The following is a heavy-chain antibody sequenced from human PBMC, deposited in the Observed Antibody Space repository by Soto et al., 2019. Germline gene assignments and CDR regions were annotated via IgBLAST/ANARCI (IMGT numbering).Heavy chain of an antibody. CDR2: ISSSGRTI. J-gene: IGHJ5*02. V-gene: IGHV3-48*02. D-gene: IGHD3-22*01. CDR1: GFAFSSYS. Sequence: GGSLRLSCAASGFAFSSYSMNWVRRAPGKGLEWVSYISSSGRTIYYADSVKGRFTVSRDNAKNSLYLQMNSLRDEDTAVYCCARDYYDSSGYKNWFDPWGQGTLVTVSS. CDR3: ARDYYDSSGYKNWFDP.